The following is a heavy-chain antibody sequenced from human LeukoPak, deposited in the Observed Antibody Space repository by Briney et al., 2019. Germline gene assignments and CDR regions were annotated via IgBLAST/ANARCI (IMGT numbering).Heavy chain of an antibody. V-gene: IGHV3-30*03. CDR3: ARALDLTDLDY. Sequence: GGSLRLSCVASGFTFGKYWMSWVRQAPGKGLEWVAVISYDGSNKYYADSVKGRFTISRDNSKNTLYLQMNSLRAEDTAVYYCARALDLTDLDYWGQGTLVTVSS. CDR1: GFTFGKYW. D-gene: IGHD3-9*01. CDR2: ISYDGSNK. J-gene: IGHJ4*02.